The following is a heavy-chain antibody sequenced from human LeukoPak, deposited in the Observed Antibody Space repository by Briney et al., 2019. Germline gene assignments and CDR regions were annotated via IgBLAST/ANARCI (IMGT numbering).Heavy chain of an antibody. V-gene: IGHV4-59*12. Sequence: PSETLSLTCTVSGGSISSYYWSWIRQPPGKGLEWIGYIYYSGSTNYNPSLKSRVTMSVDTSKNQFSLKLSSVTALDTAVYYCARTYSSSSDWFDPWGQGTLVTVSS. D-gene: IGHD6-6*01. CDR1: GGSISSYY. CDR3: ARTYSSSSDWFDP. CDR2: IYYSGST. J-gene: IGHJ5*02.